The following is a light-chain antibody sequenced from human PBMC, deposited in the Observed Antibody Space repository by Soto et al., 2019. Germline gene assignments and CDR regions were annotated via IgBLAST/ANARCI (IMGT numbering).Light chain of an antibody. J-gene: IGKJ2*01. CDR3: HQYGSSPPYT. CDR1: QSVSSSY. Sequence: EIVLTQSPGTLSLSPGERATLSCRASQSVSSSYLAWYQQKPGQAHRLLIYGASSMATGIPDRFSGSGSGTDFTLTISRLEPEDFAVYYCHQYGSSPPYTFGQRTKLEIK. CDR2: GAS. V-gene: IGKV3-20*01.